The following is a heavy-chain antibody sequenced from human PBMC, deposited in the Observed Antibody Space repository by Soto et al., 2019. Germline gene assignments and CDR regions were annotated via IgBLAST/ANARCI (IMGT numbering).Heavy chain of an antibody. V-gene: IGHV1-2*04. D-gene: IGHD6-19*01. CDR2: INPNSGGT. J-gene: IGHJ4*02. Sequence: ASVKVSCKASGYTFTGYYMHWVRQAPGQGLEWMGWINPNSGGTNYAQKFQGWVTMTRDTSISTAYMELSRLRSDDTAVYYCARDRRGHSSGWYYFDYWGQGTLVTVSS. CDR1: GYTFTGYY. CDR3: ARDRRGHSSGWYYFDY.